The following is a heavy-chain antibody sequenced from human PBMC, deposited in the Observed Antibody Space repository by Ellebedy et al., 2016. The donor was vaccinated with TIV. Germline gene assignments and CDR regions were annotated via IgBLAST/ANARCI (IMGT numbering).Heavy chain of an antibody. Sequence: MPSETLSLTCTVSGGSISSSSYYWGWIRQPPGKGLEWIGSIYYSGSTYYNPSLKSRVTISVDTSKNQFSLKLSSVTAADTAVYYCARGGYYYDSSGQSAVYWGQGTLVTVSS. CDR3: ARGGYYYDSSGQSAVY. V-gene: IGHV4-39*01. D-gene: IGHD3-22*01. CDR2: IYYSGST. CDR1: GGSISSSSYY. J-gene: IGHJ4*02.